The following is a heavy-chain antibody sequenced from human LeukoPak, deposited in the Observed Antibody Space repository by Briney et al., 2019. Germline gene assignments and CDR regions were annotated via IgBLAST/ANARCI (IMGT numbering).Heavy chain of an antibody. J-gene: IGHJ5*02. CDR2: INPNNGAT. CDR1: GYTFTASY. V-gene: IGHV1-2*02. CDR3: VRDPGSSRRWNWFDP. Sequence: GASVKVSCKASGYTFTASYIHWVRQAPGQGPEWMGWINPNNGATDYAQNFQGRVTMTRDTSISTAYMDLSRLRSDDTAVYYCVRDPGSSRRWNWFDPWGQGTLVTVSS. D-gene: IGHD1-26*01.